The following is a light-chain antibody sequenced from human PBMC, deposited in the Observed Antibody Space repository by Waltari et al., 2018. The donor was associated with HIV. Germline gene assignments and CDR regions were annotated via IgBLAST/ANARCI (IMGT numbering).Light chain of an antibody. V-gene: IGLV2-23*01. CDR1: SSDVGRYTF. CDR2: EGT. J-gene: IGLJ3*02. CDR3: CSYAGNNTLV. Sequence: QSALTQPASVSGSPGQSITISCPGTSSDVGRYTFVSWYQQHPGKAPKLMIYEGTKRPSGVSNRFSGSKSGNTASLTISGLQAEDEADYHCCSYAGNNTLVFGGGTKLTVI.